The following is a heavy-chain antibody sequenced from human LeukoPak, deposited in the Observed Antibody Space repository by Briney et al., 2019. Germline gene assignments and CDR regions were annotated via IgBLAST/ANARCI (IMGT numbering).Heavy chain of an antibody. CDR2: IRYDGSNK. D-gene: IGHD3-9*01. Sequence: GGSLRLSCAASGFTFSSYGMHWVRQAPGKGLEWVAFIRYDGSNKYYADSVKGRFTISRDNSKNSLYLQMNSLRAEDTAVYYCAADDGYDILTGFHWGQGTLVTVSS. V-gene: IGHV3-30*02. CDR1: GFTFSSYG. CDR3: AADDGYDILTGFH. J-gene: IGHJ1*01.